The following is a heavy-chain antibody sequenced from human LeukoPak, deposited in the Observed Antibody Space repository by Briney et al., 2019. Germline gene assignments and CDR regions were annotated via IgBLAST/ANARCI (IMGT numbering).Heavy chain of an antibody. V-gene: IGHV3-74*01. CDR3: ARALRSPLGF. CDR2: LNDDGSST. CDR1: GFTFSSSW. J-gene: IGHJ4*02. D-gene: IGHD1-26*01. Sequence: PGGSLRLSCAASGFTFSSSWMHWVRQSPGKGLVWVSRLNDDGSSTTYADSVKGRFTISRDNAKNTLYLQMNSLRAEDTAVYYCARALRSPLGFWGQGNLVTVSS.